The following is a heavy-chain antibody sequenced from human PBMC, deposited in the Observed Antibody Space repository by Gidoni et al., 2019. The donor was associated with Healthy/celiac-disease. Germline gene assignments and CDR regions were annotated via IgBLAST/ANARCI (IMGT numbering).Heavy chain of an antibody. Sequence: QVQLVQSGAAVKKPGSSVKVSCKASGGTFSSYAIIWVRQAPGQGLEWMGGIIPIFGTANYAQKFQGRVTITADESTSTAYMELSSLRSEDTAVYYCATGLYCSGGSCYYARFGMDVWGQGTTVTVSS. CDR3: ATGLYCSGGSCYYARFGMDV. CDR1: GGTFSSYA. V-gene: IGHV1-69*01. D-gene: IGHD2-15*01. CDR2: IIPIFGTA. J-gene: IGHJ6*02.